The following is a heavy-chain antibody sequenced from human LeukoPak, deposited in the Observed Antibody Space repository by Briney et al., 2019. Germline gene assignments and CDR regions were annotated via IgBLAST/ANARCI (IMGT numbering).Heavy chain of an antibody. CDR1: GFPFRRHW. V-gene: IGHV3-74*01. CDR2: INSDGSAT. J-gene: IGHJ6*02. Sequence: GSLRLSCAASGFPFRRHWMHWVPHAPGKGLLWVSRINSDGSATIYADSVRGRFTISRDNAKNTLYLQMSGLRVDDTAVYHCASDSPYYGMDDWGQGTTVTVSS. CDR3: ASDSPYYGMDD.